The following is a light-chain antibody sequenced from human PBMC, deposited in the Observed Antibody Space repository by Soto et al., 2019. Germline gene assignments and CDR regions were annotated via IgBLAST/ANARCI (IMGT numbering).Light chain of an antibody. CDR3: SSYTSSSTLVV. CDR1: SSDVGAYNY. CDR2: DVS. Sequence: QSALTQPASVSGSPGQSITISCTGTSSDVGAYNYVSWYQQHPGKAPKLMIYDVSHRPSGVSNRFSGSKSGNTATQTISGLQAEDEADYYCSSYTSSSTLVVFGGGTKLTVL. V-gene: IGLV2-14*03. J-gene: IGLJ2*01.